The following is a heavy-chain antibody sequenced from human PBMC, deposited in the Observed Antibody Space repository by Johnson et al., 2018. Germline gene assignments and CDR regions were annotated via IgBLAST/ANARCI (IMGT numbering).Heavy chain of an antibody. CDR2: MYYTWST. Sequence: QVQLQESGPGLVKPSETLSLTCTVSSGSISGHYWSWFRQPPGEGLEWIGYMYYTWSTQYNPPLQSRVTISVDTSKNEFSLKLTSMTTADTDVYFCASGRGWLVDYWGQGTLVTVSS. CDR3: ASGRGWLVDY. J-gene: IGHJ4*02. V-gene: IGHV4-59*11. CDR1: SGSISGHY. D-gene: IGHD6-19*01.